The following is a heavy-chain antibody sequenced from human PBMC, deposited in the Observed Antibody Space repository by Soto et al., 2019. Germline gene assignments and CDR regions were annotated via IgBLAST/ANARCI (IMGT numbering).Heavy chain of an antibody. V-gene: IGHV3-23*01. CDR2: ISINGDGV. J-gene: IGHJ4*02. CDR3: AKCDLTCRPGPDF. Sequence: EVQLLESGGGLVQPGGSLRLSCAGTGFMFSNYDMGWVRQAPGKGLEWVSAISINGDGVYYADSVKGRFTTYRDNSRNTLYLQMSSLSAEDTAIYYCAKCDLTCRPGPDFWGQGTLVTVSS. D-gene: IGHD2-21*01. CDR1: GFMFSNYD.